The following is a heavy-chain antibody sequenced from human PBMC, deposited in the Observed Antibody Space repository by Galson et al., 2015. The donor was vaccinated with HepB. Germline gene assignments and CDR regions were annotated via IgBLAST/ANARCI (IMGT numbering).Heavy chain of an antibody. D-gene: IGHD3-10*01. V-gene: IGHV3-9*01. CDR2: ISWNSGSI. Sequence: SLRLSCAASGFTFDDYAMHWVRQAPGKGLEWVSGISWNSGSIGYADSVKGQFTISRDNAKNSLYLQMNSLRAEDTALYYCAKDTVVRGVIIGRGLDYWGQGTLVTVSS. CDR3: AKDTVVRGVIIGRGLDY. J-gene: IGHJ4*02. CDR1: GFTFDDYA.